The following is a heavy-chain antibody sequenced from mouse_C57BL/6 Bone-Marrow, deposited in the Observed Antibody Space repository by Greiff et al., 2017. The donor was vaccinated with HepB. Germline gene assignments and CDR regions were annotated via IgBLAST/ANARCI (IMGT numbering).Heavy chain of an antibody. J-gene: IGHJ2*01. D-gene: IGHD1-1*01. V-gene: IGHV5-6*01. Sequence: EVQGVESGGDLVKPGGSLKLSCAASGFTFSSYGMSWVRQTPDKRLEWVATISSGGSYTYYPDSVKGRFTISRDNAKNTLYLQMSSLKSEDTAMYYCARHEGDYYGKGGDYWGQGTTLTVSS. CDR1: GFTFSSYG. CDR3: ARHEGDYYGKGGDY. CDR2: ISSGGSYT.